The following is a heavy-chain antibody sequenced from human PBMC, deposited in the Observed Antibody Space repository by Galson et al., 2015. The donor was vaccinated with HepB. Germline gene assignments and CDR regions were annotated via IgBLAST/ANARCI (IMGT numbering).Heavy chain of an antibody. CDR1: GFTFRDAW. Sequence: SLRLSCAAFGFTFRDAWMSWVRQAPGKGLEWVSAISGSGGTTYYADSVRGRFTISRDNTKRTLYLQMNRLRGEDTALYYCAKDRNSTSPGTYGMDVWGQGTTVTVSS. J-gene: IGHJ6*02. D-gene: IGHD6-6*01. CDR3: AKDRNSTSPGTYGMDV. CDR2: ISGSGGTT. V-gene: IGHV3-23*01.